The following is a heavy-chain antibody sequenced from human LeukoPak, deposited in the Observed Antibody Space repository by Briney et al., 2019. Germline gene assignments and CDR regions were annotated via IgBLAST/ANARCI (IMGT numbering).Heavy chain of an antibody. CDR3: VTDYGGSSGAFDI. J-gene: IGHJ3*02. CDR1: GFTLSSYA. V-gene: IGHV3-21*01. D-gene: IGHD4-23*01. Sequence: GESLILSCTGSGFTLSSYAMNWVRRAPGQGLEWVSSISSSSSDIYYTDSVKGRFTISRDNAKNSLYLQMNSLRAEDTAVYYCVTDYGGSSGAFDIWGHGTMVTVSS. CDR2: ISSSSSDI.